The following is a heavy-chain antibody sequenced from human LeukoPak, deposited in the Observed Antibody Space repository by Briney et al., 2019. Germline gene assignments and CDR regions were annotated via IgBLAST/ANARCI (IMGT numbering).Heavy chain of an antibody. J-gene: IGHJ4*02. D-gene: IGHD3-22*01. Sequence: ASVKVSCKASGYTFTSYGISWVRQAPGQGLEWMGWISAYNGNTNYAQKLQGRVTMTTDTSTSTAYMELRSLGSDDTAVYYCARDINYYDSSGYFYWGQGTLVTVSS. V-gene: IGHV1-18*01. CDR1: GYTFTSYG. CDR2: ISAYNGNT. CDR3: ARDINYYDSSGYFY.